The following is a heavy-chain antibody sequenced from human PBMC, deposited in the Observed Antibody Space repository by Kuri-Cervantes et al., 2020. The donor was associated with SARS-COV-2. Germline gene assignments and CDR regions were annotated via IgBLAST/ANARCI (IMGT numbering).Heavy chain of an antibody. CDR3: AKGQTTVPIGYYYMDV. J-gene: IGHJ6*03. Sequence: GGSLRLSCAASGFTFSSYAMHWVRQAPGKGLEGVAVISYDGSNKYYADSVKGRFTISRDNSKNTLYLQMNSLRADDTALYYCAKGQTTVPIGYYYMDVWGKGTTVTVSS. CDR2: ISYDGSNK. CDR1: GFTFSSYA. D-gene: IGHD4-11*01. V-gene: IGHV3-30-3*01.